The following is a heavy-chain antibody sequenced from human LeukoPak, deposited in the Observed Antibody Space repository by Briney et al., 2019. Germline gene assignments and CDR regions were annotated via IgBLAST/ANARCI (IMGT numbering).Heavy chain of an antibody. D-gene: IGHD5-12*01. CDR1: GGSISSYY. J-gene: IGHJ4*02. Sequence: PSETLCLTCTVSGGSISSYYWSWIRQPPGKGLEWIGYIYYSGSTNYNPSLKSRVTISVDTSKNQFSLKLSSVTAADTAVYYCARHGGYPLFDYWGQGTLVTVSS. CDR2: IYYSGST. CDR3: ARHGGYPLFDY. V-gene: IGHV4-59*08.